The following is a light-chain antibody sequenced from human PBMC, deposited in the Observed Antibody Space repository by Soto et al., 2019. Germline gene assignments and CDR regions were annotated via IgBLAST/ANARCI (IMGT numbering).Light chain of an antibody. CDR2: KAS. V-gene: IGKV1-5*03. J-gene: IGKJ1*01. CDR1: QTISSW. CDR3: QQYNSFPRT. Sequence: DIQMTQSPSTLSGSVGDRVTITCRASQTISSWLAWYQQKPGKAPKLLIYKASTLKSGVPSRFSGSGSGTEFTLTISSLQPDDFATYICQQYNSFPRTFGQGTKVDIK.